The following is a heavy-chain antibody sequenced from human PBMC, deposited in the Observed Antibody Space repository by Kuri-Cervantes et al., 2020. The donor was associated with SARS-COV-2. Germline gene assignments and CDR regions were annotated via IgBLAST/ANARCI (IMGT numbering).Heavy chain of an antibody. CDR2: ISSNGDST. J-gene: IGHJ6*02. Sequence: GGSLRLSCSASGFTFSTYAMHWVRQAPGKGLEYVSGISSNGDSTYYADSVKGRLTISRDNSKNTQYLQMSSLRAEDTAVYYCARPDCTINGVCFMDVWGQGTTVTVSS. V-gene: IGHV3-64D*06. CDR1: GFTFSTYA. D-gene: IGHD2-8*01. CDR3: ARPDCTINGVCFMDV.